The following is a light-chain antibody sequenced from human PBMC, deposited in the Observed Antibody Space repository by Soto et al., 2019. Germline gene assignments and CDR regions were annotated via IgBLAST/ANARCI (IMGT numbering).Light chain of an antibody. Sequence: DIVLTQSPGTLSLFPGERATISCRASQRFSSGQLAWYQQNPGQSPRLVIYAALSRAAGIPDRFSGSRSGTNFTFTIMRXEPEDFAVYYCLQSSSSPRTFGQGTKVDIK. CDR1: QRFSSGQ. J-gene: IGKJ1*01. V-gene: IGKV3-20*01. CDR2: AAL. CDR3: LQSSSSPRT.